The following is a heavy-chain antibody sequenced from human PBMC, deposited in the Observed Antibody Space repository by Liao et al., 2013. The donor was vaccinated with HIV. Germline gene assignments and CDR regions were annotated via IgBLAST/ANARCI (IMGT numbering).Heavy chain of an antibody. J-gene: IGHJ6*03. V-gene: IGHV4-4*07. CDR1: GGSISSYY. D-gene: IGHD1-26*01. Sequence: QMQLQESGPGLAKPSETLSLTCTVSGGSISSYYWSWIRQPAGKGLEWIGRIYYSGNTYYNPSLKSRVTISVDTSKNQFSLKLSSVTAADTAVYYCARDGRQLPYYYYYYMDVWGKGTTVTVSS. CDR3: ARDGRQLPYYYYYYMDV. CDR2: IYYSGNT.